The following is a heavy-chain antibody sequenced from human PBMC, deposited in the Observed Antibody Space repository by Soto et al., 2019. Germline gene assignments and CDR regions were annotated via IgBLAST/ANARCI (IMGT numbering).Heavy chain of an antibody. CDR3: ARLLCSSTSCYINYYYGMDV. CDR2: IYPGDSDT. J-gene: IGHJ6*02. Sequence: GESLKISCKGSGYSFTSYWIGWVRQMPGKGLEWMGIIYPGDSDTRYNPSFQGQVTISADKSIRTAYLQWSSLKASDTAMYYCARLLCSSTSCYINYYYGMDVWGQGTTVTVSS. V-gene: IGHV5-51*01. D-gene: IGHD2-2*02. CDR1: GYSFTSYW.